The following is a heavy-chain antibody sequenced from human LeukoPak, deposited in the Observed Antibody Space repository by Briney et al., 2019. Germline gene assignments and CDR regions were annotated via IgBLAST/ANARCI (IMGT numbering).Heavy chain of an antibody. Sequence: SETLSLTCAVYGGSFSGYYWSWIRQPPGKGLEWIGEINHSGSTNYNPSLKSRVTISVDTSKNQFSLKLSSVTAADTAVYYCARFAVRGVNYWGQGTLVTVSS. J-gene: IGHJ4*02. V-gene: IGHV4-34*01. CDR1: GGSFSGYY. D-gene: IGHD3-10*01. CDR2: INHSGST. CDR3: ARFAVRGVNY.